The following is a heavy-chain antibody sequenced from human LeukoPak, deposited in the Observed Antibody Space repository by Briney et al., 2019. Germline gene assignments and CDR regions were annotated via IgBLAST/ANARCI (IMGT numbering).Heavy chain of an antibody. Sequence: SSETLSLTCTVSGGSISSYYWSWIRQPPGKGLEWIGYIYYSRSTNYNPSLKSRVTISVDTSKNQFSLKLSSVTAADTAVYYCARDTRDYYDSSGYYGYFDLWGRGTLVTVSS. CDR3: ARDTRDYYDSSGYYGYFDL. V-gene: IGHV4-59*01. D-gene: IGHD3-22*01. J-gene: IGHJ2*01. CDR2: IYYSRST. CDR1: GGSISSYY.